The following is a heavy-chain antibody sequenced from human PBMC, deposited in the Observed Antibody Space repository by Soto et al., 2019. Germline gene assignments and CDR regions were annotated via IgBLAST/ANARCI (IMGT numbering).Heavy chain of an antibody. J-gene: IGHJ6*02. CDR1: GFTFSSYA. CDR2: ISGSGGST. CDR3: AKDRSVDTAMVYYYYYYGMDV. Sequence: GGSLRLSCAASGFTFSSYAMSWVRQAPGKGLEWVSAISGSGGSTYYADSVKGRFTISRDNSKNTLYLQMNSLRAEDTAVYYCAKDRSVDTAMVYYYYYYGMDVWGQGTTLTVSS. V-gene: IGHV3-23*01. D-gene: IGHD5-18*01.